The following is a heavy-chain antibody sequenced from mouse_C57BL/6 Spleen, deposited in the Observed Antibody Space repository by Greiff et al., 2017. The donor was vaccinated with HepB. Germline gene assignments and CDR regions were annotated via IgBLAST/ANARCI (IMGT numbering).Heavy chain of an antibody. CDR1: GYAFSSSW. V-gene: IGHV1-82*01. CDR2: IYPGDGDT. D-gene: IGHD1-1*01. J-gene: IGHJ2*01. Sequence: QVQLQQSGPELVKPGASVKISCKASGYAFSSSWMNWVKQRPGKGLEWIGRIYPGDGDTNYNGKFKGKATLTADKSSSTAYMQLSSLTSEDSAVYFCARRTITQYYFDYWGQGTTLTVSS. CDR3: ARRTITQYYFDY.